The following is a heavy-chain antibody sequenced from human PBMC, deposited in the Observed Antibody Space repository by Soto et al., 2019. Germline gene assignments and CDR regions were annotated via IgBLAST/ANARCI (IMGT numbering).Heavy chain of an antibody. CDR3: ARDRSGGWFDP. CDR1: GFTFSSYS. D-gene: IGHD3-16*01. V-gene: IGHV3-21*01. J-gene: IGHJ5*02. CDR2: ISSSSSYI. Sequence: EVQLVESGGGLVKPGGSLRLSCAASGFTFSSYSMNWVRQAPGKELEWVSSISSSSSYIYYADSVKGRFTISRDNAKNSLYLQMNSLRAEDTAVYYCARDRSGGWFDPWGQGTLVTVSS.